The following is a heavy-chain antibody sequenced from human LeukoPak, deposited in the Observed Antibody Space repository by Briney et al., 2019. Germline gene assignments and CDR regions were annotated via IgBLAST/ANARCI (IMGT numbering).Heavy chain of an antibody. CDR2: VSGNGGIT. V-gene: IGHV3-23*01. D-gene: IGHD3-10*01. CDR3: AKGLLLWFGELPQHNGRGIDY. CDR1: GFTFSSYA. J-gene: IGHJ4*02. Sequence: SGGSLRLSCAASGFTFSSYAMSWVRQAPGKGLEWVSTVSGNGGITYYADSMKGRFTISRDNSKNTLYLQMNSLRAEDTAVYYCAKGLLLWFGELPQHNGRGIDYWGQGTLVTVSS.